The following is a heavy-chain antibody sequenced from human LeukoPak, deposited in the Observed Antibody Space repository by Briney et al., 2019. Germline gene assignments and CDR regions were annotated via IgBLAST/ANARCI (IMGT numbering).Heavy chain of an antibody. CDR2: INPIGDST. Sequence: ASVNVSCKASGYTFTSYYIHWVRQAPGQGLEWMGIINPIGDSTTYAQRFQGRVTMTRDTSTSTVYMELSSLRSEDTAVYYCARSGLGYFDFWGQGTLVIVSS. CDR3: ARSGLGYFDF. CDR1: GYTFTSYY. J-gene: IGHJ4*02. D-gene: IGHD1-1*01. V-gene: IGHV1-46*01.